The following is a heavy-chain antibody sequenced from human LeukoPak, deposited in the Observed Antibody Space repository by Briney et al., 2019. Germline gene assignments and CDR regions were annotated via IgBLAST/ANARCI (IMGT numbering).Heavy chain of an antibody. CDR2: INHSGST. CDR3: ARHWTYYDYVWGSYRPYYFDY. Sequence: PSETLSLTCTVSGDSINNYYWSWIRQPPGKGLEWIGEINHSGSTNYNPSLKSRVTISVDTSKNQFSLKLSSVTAADTAVYYCARHWTYYDYVWGSYRPYYFDYWGQGTLVTVSS. D-gene: IGHD3-16*02. J-gene: IGHJ4*02. CDR1: GDSINNYY. V-gene: IGHV4-34*01.